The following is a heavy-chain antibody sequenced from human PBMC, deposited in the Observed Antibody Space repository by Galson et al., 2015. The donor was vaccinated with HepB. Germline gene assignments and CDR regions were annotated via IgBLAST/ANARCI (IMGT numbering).Heavy chain of an antibody. Sequence: SLRLSCAASGFTFSSYGMHWVRQAPGKGLEWVAFIRYDGSNKYYADSVKGRFTISRDNSKNTLYLQMNSLRAEDTAVYYCAKPPRYYGSGPDAFDIWGQGTMVTVSS. J-gene: IGHJ3*02. CDR1: GFTFSSYG. CDR3: AKPPRYYGSGPDAFDI. V-gene: IGHV3-30*02. D-gene: IGHD3-10*01. CDR2: IRYDGSNK.